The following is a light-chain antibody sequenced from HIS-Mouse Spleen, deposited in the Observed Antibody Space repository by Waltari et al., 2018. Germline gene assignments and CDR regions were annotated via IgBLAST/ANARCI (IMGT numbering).Light chain of an antibody. V-gene: IGLV3-10*01. J-gene: IGLJ2*01. CDR1: ALPTQY. CDR2: EDS. CDR3: YSTDSSGNHRV. Sequence: SYELTQPPSVSVSPGQPARNTCPGDALPTQYAYWYQQKSGQAPVLVIYEDSKRPSRLPERFSGSSSGTMATLTISGAQVEDEADYYCYSTDSSGNHRVFGGGTKLTVL.